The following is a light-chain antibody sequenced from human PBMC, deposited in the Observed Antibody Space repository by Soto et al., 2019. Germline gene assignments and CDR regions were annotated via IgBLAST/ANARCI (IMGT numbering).Light chain of an antibody. Sequence: EIVLTQSPGTLSLSPGERATLSCRASQSVSNNYLAWYQQKPGQAPRLLIYGASNRATGITDRFSGSGSGTAFTLTISRLEPEDFSVYYSLQYGSSGRFGQGTKAEIK. CDR1: QSVSNNY. CDR3: LQYGSSGR. J-gene: IGKJ1*01. CDR2: GAS. V-gene: IGKV3-20*01.